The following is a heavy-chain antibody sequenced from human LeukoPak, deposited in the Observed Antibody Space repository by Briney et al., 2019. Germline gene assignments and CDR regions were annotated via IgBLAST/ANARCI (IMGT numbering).Heavy chain of an antibody. CDR1: GFTFSSYS. V-gene: IGHV3-21*01. Sequence: GGSLRLSCAASGFTFSSYSMNWARQAPGKGLEWVSSISSSSSYTYYADSVKGRFTISRDNAKNSLYLQMNSLRAEDTAVYYCASNYDSSNYYGFDYWGQGTLVTVS. CDR3: ASNYDSSNYYGFDY. D-gene: IGHD3-22*01. CDR2: ISSSSSYT. J-gene: IGHJ4*02.